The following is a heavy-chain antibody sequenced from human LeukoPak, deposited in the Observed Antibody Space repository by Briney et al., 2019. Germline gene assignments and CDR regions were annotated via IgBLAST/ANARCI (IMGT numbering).Heavy chain of an antibody. CDR3: ARDIGWYALDY. Sequence: GGSLRLSCAASGFSFSDHWMNWLRQAPGRGLEWVAIIKMDGSQYSYVDSVKGRFTISRDNAKNSLYLQMNSLRDEDTAVYYCARDIGWYALDYWGQGTLVTVSS. CDR2: IKMDGSQY. CDR1: GFSFSDHW. V-gene: IGHV3-7*01. J-gene: IGHJ4*02. D-gene: IGHD6-19*01.